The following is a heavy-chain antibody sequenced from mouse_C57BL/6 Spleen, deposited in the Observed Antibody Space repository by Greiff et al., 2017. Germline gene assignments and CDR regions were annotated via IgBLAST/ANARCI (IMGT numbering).Heavy chain of an antibody. CDR2: IHPNSGST. Sequence: QVQLQQPGAELVKPGASVKLSCKASGYTFTSYWMHWVKQRPGQGLEWIGMIHPNSGSTNYNEKFKSKATLTVDKSSSTAYMQLSSLTSEDSAVYYCARDSSGWRYYAMDYWGQGTSVTVSS. CDR1: GYTFTSYW. D-gene: IGHD3-2*02. CDR3: ARDSSGWRYYAMDY. J-gene: IGHJ4*01. V-gene: IGHV1-64*01.